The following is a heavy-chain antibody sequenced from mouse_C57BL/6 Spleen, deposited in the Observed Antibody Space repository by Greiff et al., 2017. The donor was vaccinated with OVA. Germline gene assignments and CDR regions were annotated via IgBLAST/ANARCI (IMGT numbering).Heavy chain of an antibody. CDR2: IWSGGST. Sequence: VKLQESGPGLVQPSPSLSITCTVSGFSLTSYGVHWVRHSPGKGLEWLGVIWSGGSTDYNAAFISRLSISKDNSKSQVFFKMNSLQADDTAIYYCAGTGRGFAYWGQGTLVTVSA. CDR1: GFSLTSYG. D-gene: IGHD4-1*01. J-gene: IGHJ3*01. CDR3: AGTGRGFAY. V-gene: IGHV2-2*01.